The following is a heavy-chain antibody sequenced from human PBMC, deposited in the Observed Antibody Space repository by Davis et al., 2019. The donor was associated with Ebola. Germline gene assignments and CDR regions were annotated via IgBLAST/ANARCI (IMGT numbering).Heavy chain of an antibody. D-gene: IGHD6-13*01. CDR2: ISFNGNVK. J-gene: IGHJ4*02. Sequence: GESLKISCAASGFTFSSYAMHWVRQAPGKGLEWVAVISFNGNVKYYADSVKGRFTISRDNSKNTLYLQMNSLRAEDTAVYYCAKDTGYSSSWFYEFDYWGQGTLVTVSS. V-gene: IGHV3-30*18. CDR3: AKDTGYSSSWFYEFDY. CDR1: GFTFSSYA.